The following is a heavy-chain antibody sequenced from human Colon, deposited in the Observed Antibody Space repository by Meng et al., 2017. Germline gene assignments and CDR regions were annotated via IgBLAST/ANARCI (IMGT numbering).Heavy chain of an antibody. Sequence: GESLKISCTASGFTFSNYQMSWVRQAPGKGLEWVAKVLQDSNTKFYVDSVRGRFTVSRDNARSSLHLQMNSLRVEDTAIYFCAKDWAGHSERSCDRWGQGTLVTVSS. V-gene: IGHV3-7*01. CDR2: VLQDSNTK. D-gene: IGHD3-10*01. CDR1: GFTFSNYQ. J-gene: IGHJ4*02. CDR3: AKDWAGHSERSCDR.